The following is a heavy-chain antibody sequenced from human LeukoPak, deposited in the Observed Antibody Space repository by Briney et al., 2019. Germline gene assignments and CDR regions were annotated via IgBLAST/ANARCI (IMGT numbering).Heavy chain of an antibody. V-gene: IGHV3-21*01. Sequence: PGGSLRLSCAASGVTFSTDSMYWVRQAPGKGLEWVSSISASSNFIHYAESVRGRVTISRDNAKNSLYLQMNSLGAQDTAVYYCARPATGYCSSAGCHWDSWGQGTLVTVSS. J-gene: IGHJ4*02. CDR1: GVTFSTDS. CDR3: ARPATGYCSSAGCHWDS. D-gene: IGHD2-2*01. CDR2: ISASSNFI.